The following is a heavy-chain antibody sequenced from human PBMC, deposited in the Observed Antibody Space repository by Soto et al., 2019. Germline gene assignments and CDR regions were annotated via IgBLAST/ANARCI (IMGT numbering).Heavy chain of an antibody. V-gene: IGHV4-59*01. J-gene: IGHJ4*02. Sequence: PSEALCLTCTASGGSISSYYLSWIRQPPGKGLEWIGYIYYSGSTNYNPSLQSRVTISVDTSKNQLSLKLSSVTAADTAVYYCARGGLVSAGTFDYWGQGTLVTVSS. CDR3: ARGGLVSAGTFDY. D-gene: IGHD6-13*01. CDR1: GGSISSYY. CDR2: IYYSGST.